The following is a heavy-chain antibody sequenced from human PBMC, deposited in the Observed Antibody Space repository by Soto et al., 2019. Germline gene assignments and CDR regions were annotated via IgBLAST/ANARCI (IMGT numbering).Heavy chain of an antibody. CDR3: ASPLRYSYGYWPMDY. V-gene: IGHV3-74*01. CDR2: INSDGSST. Sequence: EVQLVESGGGLVQPGGSLRLSYAASGFTFSSYWMHWVRQAPGKGLVWVSRINSDGSSTSYADSVKGRFTISRDNAKNTLYLQMNSLRAEDTAVYYCASPLRYSYGYWPMDYWGQGTLVTVSS. CDR1: GFTFSSYW. D-gene: IGHD5-18*01. J-gene: IGHJ4*02.